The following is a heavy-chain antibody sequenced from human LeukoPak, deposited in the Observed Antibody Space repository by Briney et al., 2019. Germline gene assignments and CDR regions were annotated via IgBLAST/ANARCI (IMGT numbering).Heavy chain of an antibody. J-gene: IGHJ4*02. D-gene: IGHD1-26*01. CDR2: IYHSGST. Sequence: SETLSLTCAVSGYSISSGYYWGWLRQPPGKGLEWIGSIYHSGSTYYNPSLKSRVTISVDTSKTQFSLKLSSVTAADTAVYYCARGGGSYYTLPRGRGWYFDYWGQGTLVTVSS. CDR1: GYSISSGYY. CDR3: ARGGGSYYTLPRGRGWYFDY. V-gene: IGHV4-38-2*01.